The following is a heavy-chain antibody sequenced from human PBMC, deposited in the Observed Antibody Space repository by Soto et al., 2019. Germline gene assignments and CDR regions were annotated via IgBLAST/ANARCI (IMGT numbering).Heavy chain of an antibody. Sequence: GGSLRLSCAASGFTFRSYGMHWVRQAPGKGLEWVAVISYDGSNKYIADSVKGRFAISRDNSKNTLYLQINSLRAEGTAVYYCVSSAGYSSGWYESYFDYWGQGTLVTVSS. CDR1: GFTFRSYG. J-gene: IGHJ4*02. D-gene: IGHD6-19*01. CDR2: ISYDGSNK. V-gene: IGHV3-30*03. CDR3: VSSAGYSSGWYESYFDY.